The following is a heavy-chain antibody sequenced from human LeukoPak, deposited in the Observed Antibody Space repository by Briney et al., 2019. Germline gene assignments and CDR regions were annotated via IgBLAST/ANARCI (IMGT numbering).Heavy chain of an antibody. V-gene: IGHV3-30*18. Sequence: GGSLRLSCAASGFTFSSYGMHWVRQAPGKGLEWVAVISYDGSNKYYADSVKGRFTISGDNSKNTLYLQMNSLRAEDTAVYYCAKEHYYDSSGSWYFDLWGRGTLVTVSS. CDR1: GFTFSSYG. J-gene: IGHJ2*01. D-gene: IGHD3-22*01. CDR2: ISYDGSNK. CDR3: AKEHYYDSSGSWYFDL.